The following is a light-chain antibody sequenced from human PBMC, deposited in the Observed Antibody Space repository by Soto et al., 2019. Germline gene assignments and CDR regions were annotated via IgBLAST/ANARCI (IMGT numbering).Light chain of an antibody. CDR2: GAS. J-gene: IGKJ1*01. Sequence: DIVMTQSPLSLPVTPGEPASISCRSSQSLLHSNGYNYLDWYQQNPGQPPRLLIHGASSRATGIPDRFSGSGSGTDFTLTISRLEPEDFAVYYCQQYGSTRWTFGQGTKVEIK. V-gene: IGKV2-28*01. CDR1: QSLLHSNGYNY. CDR3: QQYGSTRWT.